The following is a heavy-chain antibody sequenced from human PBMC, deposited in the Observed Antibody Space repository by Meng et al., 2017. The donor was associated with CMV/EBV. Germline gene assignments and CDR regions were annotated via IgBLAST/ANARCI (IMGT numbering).Heavy chain of an antibody. CDR3: ARFERPYGMDV. J-gene: IGHJ6*02. Sequence: SETLSLTCTVSGGSISSSSYYWGWIRQPPGKGLEWIGSIYYSGSTYYNPSLKSRVTISVDTSKNQFSLKLSSVTAADTAVYYCARFERPYGMDVWGQGTTVTVSS. D-gene: IGHD6-6*01. CDR2: IYYSGST. V-gene: IGHV4-39*07. CDR1: GGSISSSSYY.